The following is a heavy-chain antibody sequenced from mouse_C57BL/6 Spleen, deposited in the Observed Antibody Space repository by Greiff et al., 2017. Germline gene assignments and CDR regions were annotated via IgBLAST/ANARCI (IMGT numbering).Heavy chain of an antibody. D-gene: IGHD2-2*01. J-gene: IGHJ2*01. CDR3: AGNGGGYDGYFDY. CDR1: GFSLTSYA. Sequence: VKLVESGPGLVAPSQSLSITCTVSGFSLTSYAISWVRQPPGKGLEWLGVIWTGGGTNYNSALKSRLSISKDNSKSQVFLKMNSLQTDDTARYYCAGNGGGYDGYFDYWGQGTTLTVSS. V-gene: IGHV2-9-1*01. CDR2: IWTGGGT.